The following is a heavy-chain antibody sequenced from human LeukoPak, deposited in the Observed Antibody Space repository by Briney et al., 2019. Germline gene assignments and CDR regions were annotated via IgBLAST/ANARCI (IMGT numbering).Heavy chain of an antibody. CDR1: GYSFTSYW. V-gene: IGHV5-51*01. Sequence: GESLKISCKGSGYSFTSYWIGWVCQIPGQGLGWMGIIYPGDSDTRYSPSFQGQVTISADKSISTAYLQWSSLKASDTAMYYCARASMVRGVINPGDYWGQGTLVTVSS. CDR3: ARASMVRGVINPGDY. D-gene: IGHD3-10*01. J-gene: IGHJ4*02. CDR2: IYPGDSDT.